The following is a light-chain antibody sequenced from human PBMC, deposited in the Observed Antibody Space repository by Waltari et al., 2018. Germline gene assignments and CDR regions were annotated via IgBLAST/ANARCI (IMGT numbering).Light chain of an antibody. CDR2: GAS. CDR1: QTVRTTY. J-gene: IGKJ4*01. CDR3: QQYDISPLT. Sequence: NLLTQSPGTLSLSPGERATLPCRASQTVRTTYLAWYQQKPGQAPTLLIYGASSRATGIPDRFSGSGSGTDFSLTISSLEPEDFAVYYCQQYDISPLTFGGGTKVEIK. V-gene: IGKV3-20*01.